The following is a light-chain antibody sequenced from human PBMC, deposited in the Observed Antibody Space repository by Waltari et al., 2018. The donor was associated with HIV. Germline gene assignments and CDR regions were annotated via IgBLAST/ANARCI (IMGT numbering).Light chain of an antibody. V-gene: IGLV1-44*01. CDR3: ASWDASLNGWV. CDR1: PSNIRINT. Sequence: QSVVTQPPSVSGTPGQTVTISCSGRPSNIRINTVNWYQHPPGTAPKRLIYGNYQRPSGVPDRFSASKSGTSASLAISGLQSEDEADYYCASWDASLNGWVFGGGTKLTVL. J-gene: IGLJ3*02. CDR2: GNY.